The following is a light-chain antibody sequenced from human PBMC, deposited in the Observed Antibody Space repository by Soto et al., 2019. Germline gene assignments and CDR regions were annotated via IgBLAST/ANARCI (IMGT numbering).Light chain of an antibody. CDR3: QQYSSSPPGYT. CDR2: GAS. V-gene: IGKV3-20*01. Sequence: EIVLTQSPATLSLSPGERATLSCRASQSISSTYLAWHQQNPGQAPRLLIYGASSRATGIPARFSGSGSGTDFTLTISSLEPEDFAVYYCQQYSSSPPGYTFGQGTKLEIK. CDR1: QSISSTY. J-gene: IGKJ2*01.